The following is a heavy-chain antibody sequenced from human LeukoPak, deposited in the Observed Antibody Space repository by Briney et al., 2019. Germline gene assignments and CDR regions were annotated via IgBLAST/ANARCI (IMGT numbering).Heavy chain of an antibody. CDR2: IYSGGST. D-gene: IGHD6-6*01. Sequence: GGSLRLSCAASGFTVSSNYMTWVRQAPGKGLEWVSLIYSGGSTYYADSVKGRFTISRDNSKNALYLQMNSLRAEDTAVYYCAAYSSCDYWGQGTLVTVSS. V-gene: IGHV3-53*01. CDR3: AAYSSCDY. J-gene: IGHJ4*02. CDR1: GFTVSSNY.